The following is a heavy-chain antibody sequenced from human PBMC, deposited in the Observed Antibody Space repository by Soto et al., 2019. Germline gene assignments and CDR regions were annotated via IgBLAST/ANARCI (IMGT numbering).Heavy chain of an antibody. CDR3: ARSYYYDSSGYYRSFFQH. CDR2: ISSSSGSI. J-gene: IGHJ1*01. V-gene: IGHV3-48*01. CDR1: GFTVDSYS. Sequence: GGSLRLSCAAAGFTVDSYSINWVRQAPGKGLEWVSYISSSSGSIFYADSVRGRFTISRDNARNSVFLHLNSLRAEDTAVYYCARSYYYDSSGYYRSFFQHWGQGTLVTVSS. D-gene: IGHD3-22*01.